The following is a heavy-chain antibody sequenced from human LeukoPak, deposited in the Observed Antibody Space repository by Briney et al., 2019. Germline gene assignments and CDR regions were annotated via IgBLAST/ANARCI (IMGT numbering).Heavy chain of an antibody. CDR1: GYSLTSYW. CDR3: ATVPTGRSEYDNSDYYPYFDY. D-gene: IGHD3-22*01. J-gene: IGHJ4*02. Sequence: GESLQISCKGSGYSLTSYWIAWLRQMPGKGLEWMGIIYPGDSNTRYSPSFQGQVTISADKSISTAYLQWSSLQASDTAIYYCATVPTGRSEYDNSDYYPYFDYWGQGTLVTVSS. V-gene: IGHV5-51*01. CDR2: IYPGDSNT.